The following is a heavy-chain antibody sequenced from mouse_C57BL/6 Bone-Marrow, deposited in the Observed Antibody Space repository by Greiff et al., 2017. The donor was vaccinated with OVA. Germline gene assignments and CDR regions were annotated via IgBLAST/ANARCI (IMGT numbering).Heavy chain of an antibody. D-gene: IGHD2-1*01. CDR2: ISSGGDYI. CDR3: TRLLDAMDY. V-gene: IGHV5-9-1*02. J-gene: IGHJ4*01. Sequence: EVMLVESGAGLVKPGGSLILSCAASGFTFSSYAMSWVRQTPEKRLEWVAYISSGGDYIYYADTVKGRFTISRDNARNTLYLQMSSLKSEDTAMYYCTRLLDAMDYWGQGTSVTVSA. CDR1: GFTFSSYA.